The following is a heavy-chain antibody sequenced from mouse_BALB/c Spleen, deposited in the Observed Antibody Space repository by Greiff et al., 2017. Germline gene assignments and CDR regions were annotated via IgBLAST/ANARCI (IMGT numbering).Heavy chain of an antibody. CDR3: ARGYYGTFAY. D-gene: IGHD1-1*01. CDR2: ISSGGSYT. V-gene: IGHV5-9-4*01. Sequence: VQLKQSGGGLVKPGGSLKLSCAASGFTFSSYAMSWVRQSPEKRLEWVAEISSGGSYTYYPDTVTGRFTISRDNAKNTLYLEMSSLRSEDTAMYYCARGYYGTFAYWGQGTLVTVSA. CDR1: GFTFSSYA. J-gene: IGHJ3*01.